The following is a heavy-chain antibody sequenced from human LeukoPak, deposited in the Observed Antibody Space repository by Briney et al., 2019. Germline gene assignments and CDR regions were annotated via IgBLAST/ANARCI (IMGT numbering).Heavy chain of an antibody. D-gene: IGHD6-19*01. CDR2: INAGNGNT. Sequence: ASVKVSCKASGYTFTSYAMHWVRQAPGQRLEWMGWINAGNGNTKYSQEFQGRVTITRDTSASTAYMELSSLRSEDMAVYYCATSSGPTENAGPVTYWGQGTLVTVSS. V-gene: IGHV1-3*03. CDR1: GYTFTSYA. CDR3: ATSSGPTENAGPVTY. J-gene: IGHJ4*02.